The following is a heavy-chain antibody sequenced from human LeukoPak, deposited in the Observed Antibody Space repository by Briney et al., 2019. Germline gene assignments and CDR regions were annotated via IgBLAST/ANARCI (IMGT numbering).Heavy chain of an antibody. V-gene: IGHV4-39*01. Sequence: PSETLSLTCTVSGVSISSSNSYWGWIRQPPGKGLEWIVSIYYSGNTYYNASLKSQVSISIDTSKNQFSLRLTSVTAADTAVYYCARQTGSGLFILPGGQGTLVTVSS. D-gene: IGHD3/OR15-3a*01. CDR1: GVSISSSNSY. CDR3: ARQTGSGLFILP. J-gene: IGHJ4*02. CDR2: IYYSGNT.